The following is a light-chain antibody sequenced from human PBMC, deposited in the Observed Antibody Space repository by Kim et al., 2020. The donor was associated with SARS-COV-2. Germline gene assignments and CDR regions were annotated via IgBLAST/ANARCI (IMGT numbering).Light chain of an antibody. CDR1: QSISSNY. CDR2: GAS. CDR3: QQDHTLPVT. J-gene: IGKJ4*01. V-gene: IGKV3D-7*01. Sequence: LSPGERAPLSCRASQSISSNYSSWYQHKPGQAPRLLIYGASTRATGVPARFSGSGSGTDFTLTISGLQPEDFAVYYCQQDHTLPVTFGGGTKLEIK.